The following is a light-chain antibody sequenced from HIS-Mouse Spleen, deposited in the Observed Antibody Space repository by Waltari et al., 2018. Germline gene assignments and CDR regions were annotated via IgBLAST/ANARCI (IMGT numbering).Light chain of an antibody. CDR3: SSYAGSNNVV. V-gene: IGLV2-8*01. Sequence: QSALTQPPSASGSPGQSVTISCTGTSSDVGGYNYVSWYQQHPGKAPKLMIYEVSKRPSGAADRFSGSKSGNTASLTVAGLQAEDEADYYCSSYAGSNNVVFGGGTKLTVL. J-gene: IGLJ2*01. CDR1: SSDVGGYNY. CDR2: EVS.